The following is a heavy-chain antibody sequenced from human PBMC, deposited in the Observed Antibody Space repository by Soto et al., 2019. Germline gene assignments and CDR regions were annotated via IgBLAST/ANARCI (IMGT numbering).Heavy chain of an antibody. CDR3: ATYSLGYCSSTSCYMADV. CDR2: IIPILGIA. Sequence: VASVKVSCKASGGTFSSYTISWVRQAPGQGLEWMGRIIPILGIANYAQKFQGRVTITADKSTSTAYMELSSLRSEDTAVYYCATYSLGYCSSTSCYMADVWGKGTTVTVSS. J-gene: IGHJ6*04. CDR1: GGTFSSYT. D-gene: IGHD2-2*02. V-gene: IGHV1-69*02.